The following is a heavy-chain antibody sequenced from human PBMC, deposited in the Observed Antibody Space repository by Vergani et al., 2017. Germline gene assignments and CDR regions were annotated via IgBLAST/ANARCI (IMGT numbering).Heavy chain of an antibody. V-gene: IGHV3-21*01. CDR2: ISSSSSYI. Sequence: EVQLVESGGGLVKPGGSLRLSCAASGFTFSSYSMNWVRQAPGKGLEWVSSISSSSSYIYYADSVKGRFTISRDNAKNSLYLQMNSLRAADTAVYYCARGILRGPKFRRAEYFQHWGQGTLVTVSS. CDR3: ARGILRGPKFRRAEYFQH. CDR1: GFTFSSYS. J-gene: IGHJ1*01. D-gene: IGHD3-3*01.